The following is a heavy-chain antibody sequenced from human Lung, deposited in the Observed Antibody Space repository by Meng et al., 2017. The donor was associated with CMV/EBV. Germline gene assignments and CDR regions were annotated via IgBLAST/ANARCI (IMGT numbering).Heavy chain of an antibody. J-gene: IGHJ4*02. CDR2: INQDGSVK. D-gene: IGHD3-3*01. CDR3: AKDDSAYFDFRSGYSTPPDY. Sequence: GGSLRLXCAASGFTFGSYWMSWVRQAPGKGLAWVANINQDGSVKYYVDSVKGRFTISRDNAKNSLYLQMNSLRVEDTAVYYCAKDDSAYFDFRSGYSTPPDYXGQGXLVTVSS. V-gene: IGHV3-7*01. CDR1: GFTFGSYW.